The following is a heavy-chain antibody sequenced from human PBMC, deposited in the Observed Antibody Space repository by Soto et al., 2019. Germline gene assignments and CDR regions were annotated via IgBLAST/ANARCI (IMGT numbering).Heavy chain of an antibody. V-gene: IGHV1-2*04. CDR2: INPNSGGT. CDR1: GYTFTGYY. D-gene: IGHD1-26*01. CDR3: ARDPGTSGSYYYYGMDV. J-gene: IGHJ6*02. Sequence: ASVKVSCKGSGYTFTGYYMHWVPQAPGQGLEWMGWINPNSGGTNYAQKFQGWVTMTRDTSISTAYMELSRLRSDDTAVYYCARDPGTSGSYYYYGMDVWGQGTTVTFSS.